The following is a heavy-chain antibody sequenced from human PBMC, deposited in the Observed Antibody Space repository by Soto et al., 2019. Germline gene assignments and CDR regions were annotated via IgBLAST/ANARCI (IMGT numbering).Heavy chain of an antibody. J-gene: IGHJ5*02. D-gene: IGHD5-12*01. V-gene: IGHV4-31*03. Sequence: TLSLTCTVSGGSVSSGGYYWSWIRQHPGKGLEWIGYIYYSGSTYYNPSLKSRVTISVDTSKNQFSLKLSSVTAADTAVYYCARGYSGYDWYWFDPWGQGTLVTVS. CDR2: IYYSGST. CDR1: GGSVSSGGYY. CDR3: ARGYSGYDWYWFDP.